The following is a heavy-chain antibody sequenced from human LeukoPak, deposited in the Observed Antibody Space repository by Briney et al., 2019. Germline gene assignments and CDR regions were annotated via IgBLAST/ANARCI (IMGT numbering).Heavy chain of an antibody. V-gene: IGHV3-21*01. CDR2: ISSSSSYI. J-gene: IGHJ4*02. Sequence: GGSLRLSCAASGFTFGSYSMNWVRQAPGKGLEWVSSISSSSSYIYYADSVKGRFTISRDNAKNSLYLQMNSLRAEDTAVYYCASTGGGSLIDYRGQGTLVTVSS. CDR3: ASTGGGSLIDY. D-gene: IGHD1-26*01. CDR1: GFTFGSYS.